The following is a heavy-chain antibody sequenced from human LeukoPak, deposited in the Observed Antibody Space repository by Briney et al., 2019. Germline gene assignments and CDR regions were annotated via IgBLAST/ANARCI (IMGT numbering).Heavy chain of an antibody. D-gene: IGHD2-15*01. J-gene: IGHJ4*02. V-gene: IGHV3-23*01. CDR2: ISGSSSHT. CDR1: GFTFSVYA. CDR3: VKEEAATSRSRYYFDS. Sequence: GGSLRLSCAASGFTFSVYAMSWVRQAPGKGLEWVAAISGSSSHTFYADSVTGRFTISRDNSNNTLSLQMSSLRVEDTALYYCVKEEAATSRSRYYFDSWGQGTLVTVSS.